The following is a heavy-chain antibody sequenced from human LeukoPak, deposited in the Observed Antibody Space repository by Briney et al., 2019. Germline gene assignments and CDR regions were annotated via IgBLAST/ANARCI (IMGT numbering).Heavy chain of an antibody. Sequence: PGGSLRLSCVASGFSFSSNSMSWVCQAPGKGLEWVANIKQDGSEKYYVDSVKGRFTISRDNAKISLFLQMNNLRAEDTAVYYCSRLSAMLRGPEPFYYFEYWGQGILVTVSS. V-gene: IGHV3-7*01. CDR3: SRLSAMLRGPEPFYYFEY. CDR1: GFSFSSNS. CDR2: IKQDGSEK. J-gene: IGHJ4*02. D-gene: IGHD3-10*01.